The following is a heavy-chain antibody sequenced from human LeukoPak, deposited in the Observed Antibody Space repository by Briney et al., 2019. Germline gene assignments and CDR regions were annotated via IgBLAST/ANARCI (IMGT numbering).Heavy chain of an antibody. Sequence: SETLSLTCTVSGGSISSYYWSWIRQPPGKGLEWIGYIYYSGSTNYNPSLKSRVTISVDTSKNQFSLKLSSVTAADTAVYYCAKTYYDSSGWGFDYWGQGTLVTVSS. CDR1: GGSISSYY. D-gene: IGHD3-22*01. CDR3: AKTYYDSSGWGFDY. J-gene: IGHJ4*02. V-gene: IGHV4-59*01. CDR2: IYYSGST.